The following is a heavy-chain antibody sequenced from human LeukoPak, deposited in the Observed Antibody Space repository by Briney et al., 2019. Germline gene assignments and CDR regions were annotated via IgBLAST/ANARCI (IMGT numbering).Heavy chain of an antibody. D-gene: IGHD2-2*02. CDR2: INHSGST. V-gene: IGHV4-34*01. J-gene: IGHJ4*02. Sequence: SETLSLTCAVYGGSFSGYYWSWIRQPPGKGLEWIGEINHSGSTNYNPSLKSRVTISVDTSKNQFSLKLSSVTAADTAVYYCARGQRFIVVVPAAINPTFDYWGQGTLVTVSS. CDR3: ARGQRFIVVVPAAINPTFDY. CDR1: GGSFSGYY.